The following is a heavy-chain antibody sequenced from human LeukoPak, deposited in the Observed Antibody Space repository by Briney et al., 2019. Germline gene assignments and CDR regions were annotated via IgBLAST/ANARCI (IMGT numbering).Heavy chain of an antibody. J-gene: IGHJ6*02. Sequence: GASVKVSCKVSGYTLTELSMHWVRQAPGKGLEWMGGFDPEDGETIYAQRFQGRVTMTEDTSTDTAYMELSSLRSEDTAVYYCAVVVAATPRWLGNYYGMDVWGQGTTVTVSS. D-gene: IGHD2-15*01. CDR2: FDPEDGET. CDR1: GYTLTELS. V-gene: IGHV1-24*01. CDR3: AVVVAATPRWLGNYYGMDV.